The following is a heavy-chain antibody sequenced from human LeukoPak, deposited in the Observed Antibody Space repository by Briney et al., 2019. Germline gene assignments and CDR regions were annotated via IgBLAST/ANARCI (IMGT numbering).Heavy chain of an antibody. J-gene: IGHJ6*03. CDR2: INHSGST. V-gene: IGHV4-34*01. Sequence: SETLSLTCAVYGESFSGYYMSWMRQAPGKGLEWIGQINHSGSTNYNPSLKSRVTISVDTSKNQFSLKLSSVTAADTAVYYCARGPPIFGVARYYYYYMDVWGKGTTVTVSS. CDR1: GESFSGYY. CDR3: ARGPPIFGVARYYYYYMDV. D-gene: IGHD3-3*01.